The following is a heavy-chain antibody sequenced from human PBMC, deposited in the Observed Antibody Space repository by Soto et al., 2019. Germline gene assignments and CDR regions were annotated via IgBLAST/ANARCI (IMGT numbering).Heavy chain of an antibody. CDR1: GFTFSSYS. CDR3: ARGSVDFWSGLTSHL. D-gene: IGHD3-3*01. V-gene: IGHV3-48*01. Sequence: GGSLRLSCAASGFTFSSYSMNWVRQAPGKGLEWVSYISSSSSTIYYADSVKGRFTISRDNAKNSLYLQMNSLRAEDTAVYYCARGSVDFWSGLTSHLWGQGTLVTVSS. CDR2: ISSSSSTI. J-gene: IGHJ4*02.